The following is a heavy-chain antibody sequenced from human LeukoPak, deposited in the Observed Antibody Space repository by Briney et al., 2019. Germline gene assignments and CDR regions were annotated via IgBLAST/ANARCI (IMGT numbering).Heavy chain of an antibody. Sequence: ASVKVSCKASGYTFTGYYMHWLRQAPGQGLEWMGWINPNSGGTNYAQKFQGRVTMTRDTSISTAYMELSRLRSDDTAVYYCARDLTGTTSGWFDPWGQGTLVTVPS. D-gene: IGHD1-7*01. V-gene: IGHV1-2*02. CDR2: INPNSGGT. CDR3: ARDLTGTTSGWFDP. CDR1: GYTFTGYY. J-gene: IGHJ5*02.